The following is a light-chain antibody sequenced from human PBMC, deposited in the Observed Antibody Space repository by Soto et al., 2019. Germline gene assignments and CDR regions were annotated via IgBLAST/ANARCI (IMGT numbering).Light chain of an antibody. CDR2: AAS. Sequence: DIQMTQSPSSLSASVGDRVTITCRASQSISSYLNWYQQKPGKAPKLLIYAASSLQSGVPSRFSGCGSGTDFTLTIISLQPEDFATYYCQQSYSTPPYTCGQGTKLEIK. J-gene: IGKJ2*01. CDR3: QQSYSTPPYT. CDR1: QSISSY. V-gene: IGKV1-39*01.